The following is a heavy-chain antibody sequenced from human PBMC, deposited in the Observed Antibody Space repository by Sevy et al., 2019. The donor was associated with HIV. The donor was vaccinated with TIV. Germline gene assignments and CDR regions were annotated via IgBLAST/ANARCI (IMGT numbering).Heavy chain of an antibody. CDR2: ITDTGGDT. D-gene: IGHD3-10*01. V-gene: IGHV3-23*01. CDR3: AKERSGELLSFGEPPDYCDF. J-gene: IGHJ4*02. CDR1: GFTFSSYA. Sequence: GGSLRLSCAASGFTFSSYAMTWVRQAPGKGLEWVSSITDTGGDTYYADSVKGRFIVSRDNSKNTLDLQMSSLRADDTAVYYCAKERSGELLSFGEPPDYCDFWGQGTLVTVSS.